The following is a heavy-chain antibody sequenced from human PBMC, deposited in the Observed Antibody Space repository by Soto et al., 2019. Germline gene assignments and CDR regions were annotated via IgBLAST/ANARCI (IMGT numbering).Heavy chain of an antibody. CDR2: ISPYNGNT. CDR1: GYTFNTYF. CDR3: ARDTSNSLDY. Sequence: VQLVQSGGELKKPGASVKVSCNTSGYTFNTYFISWVRQAPGQGLEWMGWISPYNGNTNYGEKFQGRVTMTTDTFTRTAYMELRNLRFDDTAVYYCARDTSNSLDYWGQGTLVTVSS. J-gene: IGHJ4*02. D-gene: IGHD4-4*01. V-gene: IGHV1-18*01.